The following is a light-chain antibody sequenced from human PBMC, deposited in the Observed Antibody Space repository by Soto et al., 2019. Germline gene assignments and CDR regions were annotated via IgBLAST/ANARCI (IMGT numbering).Light chain of an antibody. Sequence: QSALTQPASVSGSPGQSITISCTVTSSNVGNFNVVSWYQQHPGKAPKVIIYDVSERPSGVSHRFSGSKSGNTASLTISGLQAEDEADYYCCSYAGSGTNVFGTGTKVTVL. CDR3: CSYAGSGTNV. V-gene: IGLV2-23*02. CDR1: SSNVGNFNV. J-gene: IGLJ1*01. CDR2: DVS.